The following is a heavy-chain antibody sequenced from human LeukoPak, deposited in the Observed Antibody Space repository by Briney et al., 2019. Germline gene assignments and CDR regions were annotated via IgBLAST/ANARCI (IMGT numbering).Heavy chain of an antibody. V-gene: IGHV4-59*08. CDR1: GGSLSSYY. D-gene: IGHD3-22*01. J-gene: IGHJ3*02. CDR3: AGQCYDSSPVDAFDI. Sequence: SEALSLTRTVSGGSLSSYYWSWIRQPPGKGLEWIGYIYYSGSTNYNPSLKSRVTISVDTSKNQFSLKLSSVTAADTAVYYCAGQCYDSSPVDAFDIWGQGTMVTVSS. CDR2: IYYSGST.